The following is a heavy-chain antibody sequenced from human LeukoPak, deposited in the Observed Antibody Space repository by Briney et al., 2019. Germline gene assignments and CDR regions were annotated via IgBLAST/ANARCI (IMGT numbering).Heavy chain of an antibody. CDR1: GGSISSYY. Sequence: SETLSLTCTVSGGSISSYYWSWIRQPPGKGLEWIGYIYYSGSTNYNPSLKSRVTISIDTSKNQFSLKLSSVTAADTAVYYCARGEVVPAAVTWGQGTLVTVSS. V-gene: IGHV4-59*08. D-gene: IGHD2-2*01. CDR2: IYYSGST. J-gene: IGHJ5*02. CDR3: ARGEVVPAAVT.